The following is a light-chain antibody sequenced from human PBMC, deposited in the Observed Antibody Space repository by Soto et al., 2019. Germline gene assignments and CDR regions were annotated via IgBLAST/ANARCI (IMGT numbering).Light chain of an antibody. Sequence: EIVLTQSPGTLSVSPGDRVTLSCRASQSISINLAWYQHKPGRAPRLLIHGASTRATGIPARISGSGSGTEFTLTISSLQSEDFAVYYCQQYNNWPPWTFGRGTKVDIK. CDR2: GAS. J-gene: IGKJ1*01. V-gene: IGKV3D-15*01. CDR3: QQYNNWPPWT. CDR1: QSISIN.